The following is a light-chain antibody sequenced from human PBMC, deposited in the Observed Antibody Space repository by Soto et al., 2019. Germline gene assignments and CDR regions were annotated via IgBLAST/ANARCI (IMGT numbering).Light chain of an antibody. Sequence: QSVLTQPPSASWAPGQRATIACSGSSSNIGSNTVNWYQQLPGTASKLLIYSNNTSQSGVPDRLSGSKSGTSASLAISGLQSEDEADFYCAVGDDSMNANAVFAGGTTLTVL. CDR3: AVGDDSMNANAV. V-gene: IGLV1-44*01. CDR2: SNN. J-gene: IGLJ7*01. CDR1: SSNIGSNT.